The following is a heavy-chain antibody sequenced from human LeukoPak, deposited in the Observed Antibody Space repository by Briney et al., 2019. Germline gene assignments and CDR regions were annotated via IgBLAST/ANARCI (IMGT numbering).Heavy chain of an antibody. J-gene: IGHJ4*02. CDR3: ARAPGGTQASSGYFDY. CDR1: GFTVSSNY. CDR2: IYSDGRT. V-gene: IGHV3-53*01. Sequence: GGSLRLSCAASGFTVSSNYMSWVRQAPGKGLEWVSVIYSDGRTYYAYSVKGRFTISRDNSKNTLYLQMNSLRAEDTAVYYCARAPGGTQASSGYFDYWGQGTLVTVSS. D-gene: IGHD3-22*01.